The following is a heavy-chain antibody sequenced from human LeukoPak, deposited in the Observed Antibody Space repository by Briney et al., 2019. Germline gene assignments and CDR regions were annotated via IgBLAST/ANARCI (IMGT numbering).Heavy chain of an antibody. V-gene: IGHV3-30-3*01. CDR1: GFTFSSYA. CDR2: ISYDGSNK. CDR3: ARDRDFYVADH. D-gene: IGHD2-21*02. Sequence: QPGGSLRLSCAASGFTFSSYAMHWVRQAPGKGLEWVAVISYDGSNKYYADSVKGRFTISRDNSKNTLYLQMNSLRAEDTAVYYCARDRDFYVADHWGQGTLLIVSS. J-gene: IGHJ4*02.